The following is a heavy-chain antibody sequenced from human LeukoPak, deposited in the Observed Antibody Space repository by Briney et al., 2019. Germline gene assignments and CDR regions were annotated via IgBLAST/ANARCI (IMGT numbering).Heavy chain of an antibody. J-gene: IGHJ3*02. CDR1: GGXITSSTYY. CDR3: ARARYVNSFYAFDI. V-gene: IGHV4-39*07. D-gene: IGHD3-9*01. Sequence: SETLSLTCTVSGGXITSSTYYWSWIRQPPGQGLEWIGSIYYSGTTYYNTSLKSRVTIFGDTSKNQFFLKLSSVTAADTAMYYCARARYVNSFYAFDIWGQGTLVTVSS. CDR2: IYYSGTT.